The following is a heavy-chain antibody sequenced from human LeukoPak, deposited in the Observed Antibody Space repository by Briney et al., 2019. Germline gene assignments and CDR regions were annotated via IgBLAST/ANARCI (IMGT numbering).Heavy chain of an antibody. CDR3: ARGSRITGWS. CDR2: ITDSGDRT. Sequence: GGSLRLSCAASGFTFSSYAMGWVRQAPGKGLEWVSAITDSGDRTFYAVSVKGRVIISRDNSKNTLNLQMNSLRAEDTAVYYCARGSRITGWSWGRGTLVTVSS. V-gene: IGHV3-23*01. D-gene: IGHD3-10*01. CDR1: GFTFSSYA. J-gene: IGHJ4*02.